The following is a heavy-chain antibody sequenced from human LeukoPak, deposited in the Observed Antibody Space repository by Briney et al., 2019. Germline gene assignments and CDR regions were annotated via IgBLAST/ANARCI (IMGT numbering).Heavy chain of an antibody. Sequence: ASVKVSCKASGYTFDIYNVYWVRQATGKGLEWMGWMNPRTGFAGYAQKFQDRVNMTRNTFITTAYMELTSLRSEGTAVYFCARGGIRDSNNVNYLYMDVWGKGTTLIVSS. J-gene: IGHJ6*04. CDR1: GYTFDIYN. D-gene: IGHD4-11*01. CDR3: ARGGIRDSNNVNYLYMDV. V-gene: IGHV1-8*01. CDR2: MNPRTGFA.